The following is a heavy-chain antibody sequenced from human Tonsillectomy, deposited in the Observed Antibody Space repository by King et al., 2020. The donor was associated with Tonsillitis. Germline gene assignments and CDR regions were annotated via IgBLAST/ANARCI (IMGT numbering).Heavy chain of an antibody. CDR3: ASDNYYDSDAFDI. D-gene: IGHD3-22*01. J-gene: IGHJ3*02. CDR1: GFTFSSST. CDR2: ISSSSSTI. V-gene: IGHV3-48*02. Sequence: LVESGGGLVQPGGSLKLSCAASGFTFSSSTMNWVRQAPGKGLEWVSYISSSSSTIYYADSAKGRFTISRDNAKNSLYLQMNSLRDEDTAVYYCASDNYYDSDAFDIWGQGTMVTVSS.